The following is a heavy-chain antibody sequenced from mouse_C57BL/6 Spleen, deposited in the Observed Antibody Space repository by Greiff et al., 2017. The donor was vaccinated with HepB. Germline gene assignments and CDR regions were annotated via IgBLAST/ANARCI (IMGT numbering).Heavy chain of an antibody. CDR1: GYTFTDYY. CDR2: INPNNGGT. CDR3: ARGDGNYFDY. J-gene: IGHJ2*01. Sequence: VQLQQSGPELVKPGASVKISCKASGYTFTDYYMNWVKQSHGKSLEWIGDINPNNGGTSYNQKFKGKATLTVDKSSGTAYMELRSLTSEDSAVYYCARGDGNYFDYWGQGTTLTVSS. V-gene: IGHV1-26*01. D-gene: IGHD2-3*01.